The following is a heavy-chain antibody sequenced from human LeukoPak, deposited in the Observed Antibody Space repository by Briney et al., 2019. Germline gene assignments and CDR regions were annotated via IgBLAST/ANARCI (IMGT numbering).Heavy chain of an antibody. V-gene: IGHV3-30*03. D-gene: IGHD4-17*01. J-gene: IGHJ4*02. CDR3: SARRLTVTTEIDY. CDR1: GFTFSSYG. CDR2: ISYDGSDK. Sequence: GGSLRLSCAASGFTFSSYGMHWVRQAPGKGLEWVAVISYDGSDKYYADSVKGRFTISRDNSKNTVYLQMNRLRVDDTAVYYCSARRLTVTTEIDYWGQGTLVTVSS.